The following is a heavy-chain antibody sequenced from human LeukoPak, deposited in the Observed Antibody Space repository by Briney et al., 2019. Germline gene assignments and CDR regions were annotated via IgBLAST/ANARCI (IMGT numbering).Heavy chain of an antibody. V-gene: IGHV3-74*01. J-gene: IGHJ4*02. CDR2: IASDGSST. D-gene: IGHD4-23*01. Sequence: PGGSLRLSCAASGFTFSSYWMNWVRQAPGKGLVWVSRIASDGSSTTYADSVKGRFGISRDNAKNTLYLQMNSLRVDDTAVYYCARGRPHGNDYWGQGTLVTVSS. CDR1: GFTFSSYW. CDR3: ARGRPHGNDY.